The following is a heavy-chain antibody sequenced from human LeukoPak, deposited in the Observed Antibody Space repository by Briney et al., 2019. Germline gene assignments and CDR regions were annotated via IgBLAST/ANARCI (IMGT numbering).Heavy chain of an antibody. CDR3: AGIVVVTAIGVGFDY. D-gene: IGHD2-21*02. CDR1: GYSISSGYY. J-gene: IGHJ4*02. Sequence: PSETLSLTCTVSGYSISSGYYWGWIRQPPGKGLEWIGSIYHSGSTYYNPSLKSRVTISVDTSKNQFSLKLSSVTAADTAVYYCAGIVVVTAIGVGFDYWGQGTLVTVSS. CDR2: IYHSGST. V-gene: IGHV4-38-2*02.